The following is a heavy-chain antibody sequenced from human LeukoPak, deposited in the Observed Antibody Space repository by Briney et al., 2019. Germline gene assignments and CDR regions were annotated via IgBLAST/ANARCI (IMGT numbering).Heavy chain of an antibody. Sequence: QSGGSLRLSCAASGFTFGSYGMSWVRQALGKGLEWVSFITPNADRTSYADSVEGRFTISRDNPRNTLYMQMNSLRDEDTALYYCAIMHGYYDGSGYWVQWGQGTLVTVSS. CDR3: AIMHGYYDGSGYWVQ. V-gene: IGHV3-23*01. CDR1: GFTFGSYG. CDR2: ITPNADRT. D-gene: IGHD3-22*01. J-gene: IGHJ1*01.